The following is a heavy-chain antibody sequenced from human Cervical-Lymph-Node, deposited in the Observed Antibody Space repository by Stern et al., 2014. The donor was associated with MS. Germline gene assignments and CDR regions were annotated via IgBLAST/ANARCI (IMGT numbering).Heavy chain of an antibody. CDR2: ISAYNGNT. CDR1: GYTFTSYG. D-gene: IGHD2-21*02. V-gene: IGHV1-18*04. CDR3: AREFHCGGDCYTNDY. Sequence: QVQLLQPGAEVKKPGASVKVSCKASGYTFTSYGISWVRQAPGQGLEWMGWISAYNGNTNYAQKLQGRVTMTTDTSTSTAYMELRSLRSDDTAVYYCAREFHCGGDCYTNDYWGQGTLVTVSS. J-gene: IGHJ4*02.